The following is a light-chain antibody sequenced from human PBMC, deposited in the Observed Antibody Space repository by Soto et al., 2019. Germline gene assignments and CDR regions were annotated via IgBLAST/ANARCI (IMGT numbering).Light chain of an antibody. Sequence: EIVLTQSPGTLSLSPGERATLSCRAGQSVSSSFLAWFQQKPGQAPRLLIYGASSRATGIPDRFSGSGSGTGFTLTVSRLEPEDFAVYYCQKYDSSPRTFGQGTKLEIK. V-gene: IGKV3-20*01. J-gene: IGKJ2*01. CDR3: QKYDSSPRT. CDR2: GAS. CDR1: QSVSSSF.